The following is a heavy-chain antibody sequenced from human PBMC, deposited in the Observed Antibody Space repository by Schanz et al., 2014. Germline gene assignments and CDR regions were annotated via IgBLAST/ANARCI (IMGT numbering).Heavy chain of an antibody. V-gene: IGHV3-48*01. CDR1: GFTFSNYG. J-gene: IGHJ3*02. CDR2: ISSSSGTI. D-gene: IGHD3-10*01. CDR3: ARGIITMVRGGDVGAFDI. Sequence: VQLVESGGDLVKPGGSLRLSCEASGFTFSNYGMNWVRQAPEKGLEWVSYISSSSGTIYYADSVKGRFTISRDNAKNLLYLQMDSLRAEDTAVYYCARGIITMVRGGDVGAFDIWGQGTMGTVSS.